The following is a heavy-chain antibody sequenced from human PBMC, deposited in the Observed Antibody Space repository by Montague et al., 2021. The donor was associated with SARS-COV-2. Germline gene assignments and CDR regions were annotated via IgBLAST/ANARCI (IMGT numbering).Heavy chain of an antibody. D-gene: IGHD3-22*01. Sequence: TLSLTCTVSGGSISSGSYYWSWIRQPAGKGLEWIGRIYTSGSTNYNPSLKSRVTISVDTSKNQFSLKLSSVTAADTAVYYCASGTYYYDSSGPPSLSWFAFDIWGQGKIVTVSS. V-gene: IGHV4-61*02. CDR1: GGSISSGSYY. CDR2: IYTSGST. CDR3: ASGTYYYDSSGPPSLSWFAFDI. J-gene: IGHJ3*02.